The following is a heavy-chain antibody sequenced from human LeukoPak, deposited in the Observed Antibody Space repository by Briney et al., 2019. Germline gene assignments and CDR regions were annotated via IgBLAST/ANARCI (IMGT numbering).Heavy chain of an antibody. V-gene: IGHV5-51*01. J-gene: IGHJ4*02. CDR1: GYKFTHYW. CDR3: ARHELGYHFDY. D-gene: IGHD2-2*01. CDR2: IYPDDSDT. Sequence: GESLKISCQGSGYKFTHYWIAWVRPMPGKGLEWMGIIYPDDSDTKYSPSFQGQVTLSADKSINTAYLQWSSLEASDTAMYYCARHELGYHFDYWGQGTLVTVAS.